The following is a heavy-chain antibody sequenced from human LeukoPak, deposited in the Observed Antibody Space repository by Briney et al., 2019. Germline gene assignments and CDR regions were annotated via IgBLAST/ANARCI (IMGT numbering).Heavy chain of an antibody. CDR1: GFTFSSYW. CDR2: IKQDGSEK. CDR3: ATYSSSWPWAFDI. V-gene: IGHV3-7*01. Sequence: PGGSLRLSCAASGFTFSSYWMSWVRQAPGKGLEWVANIKQDGSEKYYVDSVKGRFTISRDNAKNSLYLQMNSLRAEDTAVYYCATYSSSWPWAFDIWGQGTMVTVSS. D-gene: IGHD6-13*01. J-gene: IGHJ3*02.